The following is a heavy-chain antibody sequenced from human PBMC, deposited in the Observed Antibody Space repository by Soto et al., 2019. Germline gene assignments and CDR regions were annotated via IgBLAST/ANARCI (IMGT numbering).Heavy chain of an antibody. D-gene: IGHD6-19*01. CDR3: ARECPYYVSSGSYLDD. Sequence: PSQTLSLTCAISGDSVSGNSAAWNWIRQSPSRGLEWLGRTYYRSRWYNDYAVSVKSRITVTPDTSKNQFSLHLNSVTPEDTAVYCCARECPYYVSSGSYLDDWGQGALVTVSS. CDR1: GDSVSGNSAA. V-gene: IGHV6-1*01. CDR2: TYYRSRWYN. J-gene: IGHJ4*02.